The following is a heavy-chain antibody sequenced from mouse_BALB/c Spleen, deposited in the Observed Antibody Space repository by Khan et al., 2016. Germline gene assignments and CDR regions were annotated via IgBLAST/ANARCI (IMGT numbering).Heavy chain of an antibody. CDR3: ARGAY. V-gene: IGHV1-9*01. Sequence: QVQLQQSGAELMKPGASVKMSCKAPGYTFSSYWIEWVKQRPGHGLEWIGEILPGSGTTNYNENFKVKATFTADTSSNTAYMQLSTLTSEDSAVYYCARGAYWGQGTLVTVSA. J-gene: IGHJ3*01. CDR1: GYTFSSYW. CDR2: ILPGSGTT.